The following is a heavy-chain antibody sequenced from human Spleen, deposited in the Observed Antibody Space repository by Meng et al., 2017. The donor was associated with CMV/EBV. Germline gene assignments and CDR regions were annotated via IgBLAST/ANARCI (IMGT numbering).Heavy chain of an antibody. CDR3: AREAIPDATEDY. CDR1: GFTFSGHW. CDR2: INPDGSTT. Sequence: GESLKISFAASGFTFSGHWMHWVRQAPGKGLVGVSRINPDGSTTSYADSVKGRFTISRDNAKNTLFLQMNSLRAEDTAVYYCAREAIPDATEDYWGQGTLVTVSS. J-gene: IGHJ4*02. V-gene: IGHV3-74*01. D-gene: IGHD2-2*01.